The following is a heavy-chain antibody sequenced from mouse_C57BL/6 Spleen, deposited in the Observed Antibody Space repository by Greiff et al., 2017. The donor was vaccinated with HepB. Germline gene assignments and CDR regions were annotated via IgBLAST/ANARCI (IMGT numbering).Heavy chain of an antibody. D-gene: IGHD6-1*01. CDR3: ARERQQHYAMDY. CDR1: GFTFSDYY. Sequence: EVKLMESEGGLVQPGSSMKLSCTASGFTFSDYYMAWVRQVPEKGLEWIANINYDGSSTYYLDSLKSRFIISRDNAKNILYLQMSSLKSEDTATYYCARERQQHYAMDYWGQGTSVTVSS. V-gene: IGHV5-16*01. CDR2: INYDGSST. J-gene: IGHJ4*01.